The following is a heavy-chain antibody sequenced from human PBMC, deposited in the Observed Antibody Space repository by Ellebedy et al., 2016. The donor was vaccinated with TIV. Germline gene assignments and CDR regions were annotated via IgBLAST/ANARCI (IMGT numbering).Heavy chain of an antibody. CDR1: GDSVSSNSAA. CDR2: TYYRSKWYN. CDR3: ARAQAPTYYYDSSGYWYFDY. Sequence: SQTLSLTCAISGDSVSSNSAAWNWIRQSPSRGLEWLGRTYYRSKWYNDYAVSVKSRITINPDTSKNQFSLQLNSVTPEDTAVYYCARAQAPTYYYDSSGYWYFDYWGQGTLVTVSS. D-gene: IGHD3-22*01. V-gene: IGHV6-1*01. J-gene: IGHJ4*02.